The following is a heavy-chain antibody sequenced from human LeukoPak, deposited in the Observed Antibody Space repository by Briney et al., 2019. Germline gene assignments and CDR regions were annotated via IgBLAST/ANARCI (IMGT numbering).Heavy chain of an antibody. D-gene: IGHD3-3*01. V-gene: IGHV4-59*01. Sequence: SETLSLTCSVASGSITRKYWSWIREPPAKRLECMGYIYYSGSTKYNPSLKSRVTISVDTSKNEFSLKLGSVTAADTAVYYCARGLHNHKSGYLDAFDMWGQGTMVTASS. J-gene: IGHJ3*02. CDR3: ARGLHNHKSGYLDAFDM. CDR1: SGSITRKY. CDR2: IYYSGST.